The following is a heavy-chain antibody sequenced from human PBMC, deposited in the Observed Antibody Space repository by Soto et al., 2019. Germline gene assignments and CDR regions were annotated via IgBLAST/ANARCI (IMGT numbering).Heavy chain of an antibody. V-gene: IGHV4-39*01. CDR2: MSSSGTT. D-gene: IGHD1-26*01. Sequence: PSETLSLTCSVSGDSIRSSSYHWGWIRQPPGKGLEWIGHMSSSGTTFYNPSLRSRVTILVDTSTNQFSLKLSSVTAADTAVYYCARLTTYHRDWEGYYYYGLDVWGQGTTVTVSS. CDR3: ARLTTYHRDWEGYYYYGLDV. CDR1: GDSIRSSSYH. J-gene: IGHJ6*02.